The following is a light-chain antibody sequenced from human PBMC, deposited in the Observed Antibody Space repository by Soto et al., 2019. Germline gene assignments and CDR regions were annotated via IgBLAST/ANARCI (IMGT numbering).Light chain of an antibody. CDR2: AAS. CDR1: QDIAIY. J-gene: IGKJ2*01. CDR3: QQSYTLPFT. V-gene: IGKV1-9*01. Sequence: IQLTQSPSSLSASVGDRVTITCRASQDIAIYLAWYQQKPGEAPKLLIYAASTLYGGVPSRFSGSGSGTDFALTITSLQAEDFATYFCQQSYTLPFTFGPGTKLE.